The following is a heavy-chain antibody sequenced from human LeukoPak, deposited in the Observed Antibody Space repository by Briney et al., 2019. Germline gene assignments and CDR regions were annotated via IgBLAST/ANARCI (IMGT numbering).Heavy chain of an antibody. Sequence: SETLSLTCTVSGGSISSSSYYWGWIRQPPGKGLEWIGSIYYSGSTYYNPSLKSRVTISVDTSKNQFSLKLSSVTAADTAVYYCARGLLWTDYWGQGTLVTVSS. J-gene: IGHJ4*02. CDR3: ARGLLWTDY. V-gene: IGHV4-39*07. D-gene: IGHD2-21*01. CDR2: IYYSGST. CDR1: GGSISSSSYY.